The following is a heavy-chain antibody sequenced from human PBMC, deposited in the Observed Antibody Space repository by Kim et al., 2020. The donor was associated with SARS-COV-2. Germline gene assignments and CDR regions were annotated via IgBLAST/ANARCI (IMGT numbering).Heavy chain of an antibody. V-gene: IGHV1-69*13. Sequence: SVKVSCKASGGTFSSYAISWVRQAPGQGLEWMGGIIPIFGTANYAQKFQGRVTITADESTSTAYMELSSLRSEDTAVYYCARPKTYDFWSGYYPKFNGMDVWGQGTTVTVSS. CDR1: GGTFSSYA. CDR2: IIPIFGTA. J-gene: IGHJ6*02. D-gene: IGHD3-3*01. CDR3: ARPKTYDFWSGYYPKFNGMDV.